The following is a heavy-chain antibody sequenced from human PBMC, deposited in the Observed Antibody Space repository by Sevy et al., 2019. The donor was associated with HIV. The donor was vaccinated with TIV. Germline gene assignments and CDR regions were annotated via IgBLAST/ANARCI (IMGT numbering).Heavy chain of an antibody. D-gene: IGHD2-8*01. Sequence: GGSLRLSCAASGFTFSKYSMSWVRRPPGKGLEWVSTLSFVCGEINYADSVKGRFTISRDNSKSSVYLQMNNPRPEDTAVYYCAREGCTKPHDYWGQGTLVTVSS. CDR2: LSFVCGEI. V-gene: IGHV3-23*01. J-gene: IGHJ4*02. CDR1: GFTFSKYS. CDR3: AREGCTKPHDY.